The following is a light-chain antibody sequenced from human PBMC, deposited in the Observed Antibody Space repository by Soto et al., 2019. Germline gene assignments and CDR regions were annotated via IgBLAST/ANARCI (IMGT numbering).Light chain of an antibody. CDR1: AAVSSSY. V-gene: IGKV3D-20*01. Sequence: EIVLTQSPATLSFSPGERATLSCGASAAVSSSYVAWYQQKSGLAPRLLIHDASSRATGIPDRFSGSKSGTEFTLTIRSLEPDDAALYYCQQYGSSPITFGQGTRLEIK. CDR2: DAS. CDR3: QQYGSSPIT. J-gene: IGKJ5*01.